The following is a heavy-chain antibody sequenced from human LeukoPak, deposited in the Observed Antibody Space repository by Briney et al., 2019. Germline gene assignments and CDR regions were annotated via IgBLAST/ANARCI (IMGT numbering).Heavy chain of an antibody. Sequence: ASVKVSCKASGYTFTRYGIAWVRQAPGQGLEWMGWISVYNSSTNYAQKLQGRVTMTTETSASTVYMELWSLRSDDTAVYYCARDYSRGDPDYWGQGTLVTVSS. V-gene: IGHV1-18*01. D-gene: IGHD3-22*01. CDR2: ISVYNSST. CDR3: ARDYSRGDPDY. J-gene: IGHJ4*02. CDR1: GYTFTRYG.